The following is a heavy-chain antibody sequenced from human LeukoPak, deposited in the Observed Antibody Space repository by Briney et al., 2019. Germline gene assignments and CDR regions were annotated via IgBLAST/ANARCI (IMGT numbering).Heavy chain of an antibody. Sequence: SESLSLTCTVSGGSIGSYYWSWIRQPAGKGLEWIGRIYSRGSTNYNPSLQSRVTMSVDTSKNQISLKLNSVTAADTAVYYCARGVEASGVGFYAFDIWGQGTMVTVSS. CDR3: ARGVEASGVGFYAFDI. CDR2: IYSRGST. D-gene: IGHD6-13*01. V-gene: IGHV4-4*07. J-gene: IGHJ3*02. CDR1: GGSIGSYY.